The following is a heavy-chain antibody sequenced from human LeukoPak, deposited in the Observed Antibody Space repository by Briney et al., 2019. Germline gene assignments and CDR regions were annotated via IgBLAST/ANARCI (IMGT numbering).Heavy chain of an antibody. D-gene: IGHD3-9*01. Sequence: GGSLRLSCTASGFSFSGHWMHWARQLPGKGLVWVSRISPTGSTTSYADSVKGRFTISRDNAKNSLHLQMNSLRVEDTGVYHCASPPWATGPANYWGQGSLVTVSS. CDR1: GFSFSGHW. V-gene: IGHV3-74*01. CDR2: ISPTGSTT. CDR3: ASPPWATGPANY. J-gene: IGHJ4*02.